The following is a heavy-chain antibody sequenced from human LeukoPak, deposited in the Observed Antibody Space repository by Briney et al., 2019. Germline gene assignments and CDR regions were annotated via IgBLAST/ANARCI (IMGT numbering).Heavy chain of an antibody. CDR2: ISAYNGNT. CDR1: GYTFTNYG. Sequence: GASVKVSCKASGYTFTNYGISWVRQAPGQGLEWMGWISAYNGNTNYAQKLQGRVTMTTDTSTSTAYMELRSLRSDDTAVYYCARVPYYDFWSGYSAGYYFDYWGQGTLVTVSS. V-gene: IGHV1-18*01. CDR3: ARVPYYDFWSGYSAGYYFDY. J-gene: IGHJ4*02. D-gene: IGHD3-3*01.